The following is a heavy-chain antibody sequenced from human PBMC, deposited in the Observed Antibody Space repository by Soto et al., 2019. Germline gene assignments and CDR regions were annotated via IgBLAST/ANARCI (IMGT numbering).Heavy chain of an antibody. J-gene: IGHJ6*02. D-gene: IGHD3-16*01. CDR1: GGSISSGVYY. CDR2: IYYSGST. Sequence: QVQLQESGPGLVRPSQTLSLTCTVSGGSISSGVYYWSWIRQHPGKGLEWIGYIYYSGSTYYNPSLKSRVTISVDTSKNQFSLKLSSVTAADTAAYYCASGSIWGAPMDVWGQGTTVTVSS. V-gene: IGHV4-31*03. CDR3: ASGSIWGAPMDV.